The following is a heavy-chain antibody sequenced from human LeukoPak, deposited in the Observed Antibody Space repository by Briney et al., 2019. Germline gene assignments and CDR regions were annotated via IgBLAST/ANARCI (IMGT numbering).Heavy chain of an antibody. D-gene: IGHD3-3*01. Sequence: PGGSLRLSCAASGFTFSSYWMSWVRQAPGKGLEWVANIKQDGSEKYYVDSVKGRFTISRDNAKNSLYLQMNSLRAEDTAVYYCARDNRTPFWSGYSYYFDYWGQGTLVTVSS. J-gene: IGHJ4*02. CDR3: ARDNRTPFWSGYSYYFDY. V-gene: IGHV3-7*01. CDR1: GFTFSSYW. CDR2: IKQDGSEK.